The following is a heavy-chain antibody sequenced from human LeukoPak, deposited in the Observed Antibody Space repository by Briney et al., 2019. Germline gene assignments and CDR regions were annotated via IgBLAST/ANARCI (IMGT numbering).Heavy chain of an antibody. V-gene: IGHV4-59*08. D-gene: IGHD4-17*01. CDR2: IYYSGST. Sequence: SETLSLTCTVSGGSISSYYWSWIRQPPGKGLEWIGYIYYSGSTFYNPSLKSRVTISVDTSKNQFSLKLSSVTAADTAVYYCARYGDYAFDYWGQGTLVTVSS. CDR3: ARYGDYAFDY. J-gene: IGHJ4*02. CDR1: GGSISSYY.